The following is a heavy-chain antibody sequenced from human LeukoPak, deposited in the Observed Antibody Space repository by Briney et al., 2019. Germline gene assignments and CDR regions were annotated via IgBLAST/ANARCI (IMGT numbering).Heavy chain of an antibody. V-gene: IGHV3-49*04. CDR1: GFTFGDYA. D-gene: IGHD3-10*01. J-gene: IGHJ6*02. Sequence: PGGSLRLSCTASGFTFGDYAMSWVRQAPGKGLEWVGFIRSKAYGGTTEYAASVKGRFTISRDDSKSIAYLQMNSLRAEDTAVYYCAREYYYGSGSYYYGMDVWGQGTTVTVSS. CDR2: IRSKAYGGTT. CDR3: AREYYYGSGSYYYGMDV.